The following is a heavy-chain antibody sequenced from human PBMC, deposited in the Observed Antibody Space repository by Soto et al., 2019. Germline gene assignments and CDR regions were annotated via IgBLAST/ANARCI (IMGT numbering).Heavy chain of an antibody. D-gene: IGHD3-10*01. J-gene: IGHJ5*02. V-gene: IGHV3-11*01. CDR2: ISSSGSTI. CDR3: ARGPYPYGSGSYLRGWFDP. Sequence: PGGSLRLSCAASGFTFSDYYMSWIRQAPGKGLEWVSYISSSGSTIYYADSVKGRFTISRDNAKNSLYLQMNSLRAEDTAVYYCARGPYPYGSGSYLRGWFDPWGQGTLVTVSS. CDR1: GFTFSDYY.